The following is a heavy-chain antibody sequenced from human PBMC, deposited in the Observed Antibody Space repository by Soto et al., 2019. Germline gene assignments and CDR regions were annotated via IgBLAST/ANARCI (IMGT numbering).Heavy chain of an antibody. J-gene: IGHJ4*02. Sequence: EVRLVESGGGLVQPGVSLRLSCAASGVTVGNNYMSWVRQAPGKGLEWVSVTYSGGDTRYADSVKGRFTLSRGSTKNTVYLQMDSLRAEETAVYFCARNVPVTALGYWGQGSLVTVSS. CDR3: ARNVPVTALGY. D-gene: IGHD4-17*01. CDR1: GVTVGNNY. CDR2: TYSGGDT. V-gene: IGHV3-66*01.